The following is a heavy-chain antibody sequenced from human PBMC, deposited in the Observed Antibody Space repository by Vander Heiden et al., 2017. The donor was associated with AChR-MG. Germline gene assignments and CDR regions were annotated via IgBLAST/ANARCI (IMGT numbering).Heavy chain of an antibody. D-gene: IGHD3-22*01. CDR2: IYYSGST. CDR1: GGSISSSSYY. J-gene: IGHJ3*02. CDR3: ASGSPDSSGYYSAFDI. Sequence: QLQLQESGPGLVKPSETLSLTCTVSGGSISSSSYYWGWIRQPQGKGLEWIGSIYYSGSTYYNPSLKSRVTIAVDTSKNQFSLKLSSVTAADTAVYYCASGSPDSSGYYSAFDIWGQGTMVTVSS. V-gene: IGHV4-39*01.